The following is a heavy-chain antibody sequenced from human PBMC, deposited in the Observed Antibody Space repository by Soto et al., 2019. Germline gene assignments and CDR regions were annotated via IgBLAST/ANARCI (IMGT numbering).Heavy chain of an antibody. J-gene: IGHJ4*02. Sequence: SVKVSCKASGGTFSSYAISWVRQAPGQGLEWMGGIIPIFGTANYAQKFQGRVTITADESTSTAYMELSSLRSEDTAVYYCARDTYSSATKPEFDYWGQGTLLTVSS. CDR2: IIPIFGTA. V-gene: IGHV1-69*13. D-gene: IGHD6-25*01. CDR3: ARDTYSSATKPEFDY. CDR1: GGTFSSYA.